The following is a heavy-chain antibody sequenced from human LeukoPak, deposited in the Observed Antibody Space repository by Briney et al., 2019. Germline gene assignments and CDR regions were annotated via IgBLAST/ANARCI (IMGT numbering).Heavy chain of an antibody. D-gene: IGHD2-15*01. Sequence: GGSLRLSCAASRFTFSSYAMSWVRQAPGKGLEWVSTIGGGGESTYYADSVKGRFTISRDNSKNTVYLQMNSLRAEDTAVYYCARQDLFDYWGQGTLVTVSS. J-gene: IGHJ4*02. CDR2: IGGGGEST. CDR3: ARQDLFDY. V-gene: IGHV3-23*01. CDR1: RFTFSSYA.